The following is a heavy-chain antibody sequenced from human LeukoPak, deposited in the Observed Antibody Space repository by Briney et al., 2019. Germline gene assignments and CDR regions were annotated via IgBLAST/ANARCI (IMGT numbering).Heavy chain of an antibody. D-gene: IGHD3-22*01. CDR3: ARVGQGYYDSSGYSSFDY. J-gene: IGHJ4*02. CDR2: LSAYNGNT. Sequence: GASVKVSCKASGYTFTSYGISWVRQAPGQGLEWMGWLSAYNGNTNYAQKLQGRVTMTTDTSTSTAYMELRSLRSDDTAVYYCARVGQGYYDSSGYSSFDYWGQGTLVTVSS. CDR1: GYTFTSYG. V-gene: IGHV1-18*01.